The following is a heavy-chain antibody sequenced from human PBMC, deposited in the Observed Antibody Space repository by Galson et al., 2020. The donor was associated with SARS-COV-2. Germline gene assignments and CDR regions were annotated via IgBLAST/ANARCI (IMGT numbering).Heavy chain of an antibody. V-gene: IGHV1-24*01. D-gene: IGHD2-15*01. Sequence: GESLKISCKVSGYTLTELSMHWVRQATGKGLEWMGGFDPEDGETIYAQKFQGRVTMTEDTSTDTAYMELSSLRSEDTAVYYCATSTPLAYPPLGINWFDPWGQGTLVT. J-gene: IGHJ5*02. CDR3: ATSTPLAYPPLGINWFDP. CDR2: FDPEDGET. CDR1: GYTLTELS.